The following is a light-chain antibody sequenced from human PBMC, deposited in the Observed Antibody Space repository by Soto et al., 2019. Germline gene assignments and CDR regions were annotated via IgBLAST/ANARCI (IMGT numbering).Light chain of an antibody. CDR3: QQADSFPQT. CDR2: AAS. V-gene: IGKV1-12*01. Sequence: DIQMTQSPSSVSASVGDRVTITCRASQGIGTWLAWYQQKPGKGPNFLIYAASSLESGVPSRFSGSGSGTDFTLTISSLQPEDFATYYCQQADSFPQTFGQWTKVDIK. J-gene: IGKJ1*01. CDR1: QGIGTW.